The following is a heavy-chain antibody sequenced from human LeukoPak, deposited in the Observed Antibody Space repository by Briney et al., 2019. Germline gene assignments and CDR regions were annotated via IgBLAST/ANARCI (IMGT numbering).Heavy chain of an antibody. CDR2: IYYTGST. CDR3: TAEKNGSPHY. CDR1: RGSVSSSTYY. J-gene: IGHJ4*02. Sequence: SEPLSLTCTVSRGSVSSSTYYWSWVRPPPGKGLEWIASIYYTGSTYYNPSLKSRVTISLDMSKNEFFLTMTSVTAADTAVYFCTAEKNGSPHYWGQGTQVTVSS. V-gene: IGHV4-39*07. D-gene: IGHD2-8*01.